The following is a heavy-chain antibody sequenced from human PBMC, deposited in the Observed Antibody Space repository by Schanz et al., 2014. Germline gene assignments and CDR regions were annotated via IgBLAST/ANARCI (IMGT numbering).Heavy chain of an antibody. J-gene: IGHJ3*02. CDR1: GITFSTYS. D-gene: IGHD6-19*01. CDR2: ISRSSSTI. Sequence: EVQLLESGGALEQPGGSLRLSCAASGITFSTYSMNWVRQAPGKGLEWVSYISRSSSTIYYADSVKGRFTISRDNSKNTLYLQMNSLIAEDTAVYYCAKCIGWYGRCAFDIWGQGTMVTVSS. V-gene: IGHV3-48*01. CDR3: AKCIGWYGRCAFDI.